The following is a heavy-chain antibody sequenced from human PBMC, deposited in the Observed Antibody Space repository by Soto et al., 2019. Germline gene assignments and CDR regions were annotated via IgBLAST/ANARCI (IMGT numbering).Heavy chain of an antibody. CDR2: IYYSGST. V-gene: IGHV4-61*01. Sequence: PSETLSLTCTVSGGSVSSGSYYWSWIRQPPGKGLEWIGYIYYSGSTNYNPSLKSRVTISVDTYKNQFSLKLSSVTAADTAMYYCARGDYYDSSGYQPHFDYWGQGTLVTVSS. J-gene: IGHJ4*02. CDR3: ARGDYYDSSGYQPHFDY. CDR1: GGSVSSGSYY. D-gene: IGHD3-22*01.